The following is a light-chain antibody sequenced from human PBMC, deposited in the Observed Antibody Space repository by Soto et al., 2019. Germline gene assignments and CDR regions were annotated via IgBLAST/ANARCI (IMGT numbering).Light chain of an antibody. CDR2: DDS. Sequence: QSVLTQPPSVSGSPGQRVTISCTGSSSNIGARYDVHWYQQLPGTAPKLLIFDDSIRPSGVPDRFSASTSGTSAFLAITGLQAEDEADYYCQSYDSSLSGVLFGGGTKLTVL. J-gene: IGLJ2*01. V-gene: IGLV1-40*01. CDR1: SSNIGARYD. CDR3: QSYDSSLSGVL.